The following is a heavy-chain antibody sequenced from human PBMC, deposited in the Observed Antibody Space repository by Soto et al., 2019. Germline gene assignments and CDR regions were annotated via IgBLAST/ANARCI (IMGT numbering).Heavy chain of an antibody. CDR3: AKAKNDYNWDNRPPLDY. V-gene: IGHV3-23*01. D-gene: IGHD1-20*01. CDR1: GFTLRNYA. CDR2: ISANDVGT. Sequence: EVQLLESGGGVVQPGGSLRLSCEASGFTLRNYAMTWIRQAPGKGLDWVSLISANDVGTYYAESVKTRFTISTDQSRNTVYLQMDSLRADDTAIYYCAKAKNDYNWDNRPPLDYWGQGTLVTVSS. J-gene: IGHJ4*02.